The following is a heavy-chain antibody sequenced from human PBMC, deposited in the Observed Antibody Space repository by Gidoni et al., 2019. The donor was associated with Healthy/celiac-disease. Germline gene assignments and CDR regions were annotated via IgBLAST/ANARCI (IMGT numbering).Heavy chain of an antibody. CDR3: ARDCSGGSCYLGGHYYYGMDV. J-gene: IGHJ6*02. V-gene: IGHV3-33*01. Sequence: QVQLVESGGGVVQPGRSLRLSCAASGFTFSSSVMHWVRQAPGKGLEWVAVIWYDGINKYYADAGKGRFTISRDNSKNTRYLQMNSLRAEDTAVYYCARDCSGGSCYLGGHYYYGMDVWGQGTTVTVSS. CDR2: IWYDGINK. D-gene: IGHD2-15*01. CDR1: GFTFSSSV.